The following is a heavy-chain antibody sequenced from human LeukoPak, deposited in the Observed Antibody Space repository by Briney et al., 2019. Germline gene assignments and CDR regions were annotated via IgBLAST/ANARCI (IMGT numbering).Heavy chain of an antibody. D-gene: IGHD4-23*01. CDR3: ASGDGNPGLFDY. V-gene: IGHV3-53*01. CDR1: GITVSGSH. J-gene: IGHJ4*02. CDR2: IYSGGDT. Sequence: PGGSLRLSCAASGITVSGSHLSWVRQAPGKGLEWISLIYSGGDTKYANSVKGRFTISRDNSKNTLYLQMDSLRAEDTAVYYCASGDGNPGLFDYWGQGTLVTVSS.